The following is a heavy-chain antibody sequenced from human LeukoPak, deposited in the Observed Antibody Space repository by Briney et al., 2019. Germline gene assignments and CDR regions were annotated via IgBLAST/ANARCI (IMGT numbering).Heavy chain of an antibody. V-gene: IGHV4-59*01. CDR1: GGSFSGYY. Sequence: SETLSLTCAVYGGSFSGYYWSWIRQPPGKGLEWIGYIYYSGSTNYNPSLKSRVTISVDTSKNQFSLKLSSVTAADTAVYYCARTSYDYVWGSYRYMNWFDPWGQGTLVTVSS. D-gene: IGHD3-16*02. CDR2: IYYSGST. CDR3: ARTSYDYVWGSYRYMNWFDP. J-gene: IGHJ5*02.